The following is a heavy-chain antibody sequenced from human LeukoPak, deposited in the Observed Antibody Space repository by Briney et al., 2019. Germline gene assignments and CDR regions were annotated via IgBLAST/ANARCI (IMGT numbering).Heavy chain of an antibody. CDR3: ARGEDYASGTYYYYFDS. V-gene: IGHV4-30-4*01. Sequence: SETLSLTCTVSGGSISSGDYYWSWIRQPPGKGLEWIGYIYYSGSTYYNPSLKSRVTISVDTSKNQFSLKVSSVTVADTAVYYCARGEDYASGTYYYYFDSWGQGTLVTLSS. CDR2: IYYSGST. J-gene: IGHJ4*02. D-gene: IGHD3-10*01. CDR1: GGSISSGDYY.